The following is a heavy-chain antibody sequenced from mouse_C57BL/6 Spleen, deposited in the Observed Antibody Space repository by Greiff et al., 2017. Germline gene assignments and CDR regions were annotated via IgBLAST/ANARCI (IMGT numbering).Heavy chain of an antibody. CDR2: IRNKANNHAT. J-gene: IGHJ1*03. D-gene: IGHD1-1*01. V-gene: IGHV6-6*01. Sequence: EVMLVESGGGLVQPGGSMKLSCAASGFTFSDAWMDWVRQSPEKGLEWVAEIRNKANNHATYYAESVKGRFTISRDDSKSSVYLQMNSLRAEDTGIYYCTRPYYYGSSSYWYFDVWGTGTTVTVSS. CDR3: TRPYYYGSSSYWYFDV. CDR1: GFTFSDAW.